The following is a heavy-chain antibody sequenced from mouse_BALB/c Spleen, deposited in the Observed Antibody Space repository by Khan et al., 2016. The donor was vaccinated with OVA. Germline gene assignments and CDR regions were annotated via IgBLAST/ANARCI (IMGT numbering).Heavy chain of an antibody. CDR3: TIGSYPYYAMDY. CDR2: INPNNGGT. V-gene: IGHV1S81*02. CDR1: GYTFTSYW. D-gene: IGHD1-1*02. Sequence: VQLQQPGAELVKPGASVKLSCKASGYTFTSYWTHWGKLRPGQGFEWIGEINPNNGGTNYNEKFKRKATLTVVKSASTAYMTLSSLTSEVSAVYDCTIGSYPYYAMDYWGQRTSVTVSS. J-gene: IGHJ4*01.